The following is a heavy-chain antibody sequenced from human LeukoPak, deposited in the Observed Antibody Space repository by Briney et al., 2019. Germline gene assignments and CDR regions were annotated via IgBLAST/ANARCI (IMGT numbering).Heavy chain of an antibody. J-gene: IGHJ5*02. D-gene: IGHD4-17*01. V-gene: IGHV4-61*02. CDR1: GGSISSGSYY. CDR3: AREYAYGDYGGWFDP. CDR2: IYTSGST. Sequence: PSETLSLTCTVSGGSISSGSYYWSWIRQPAGKGLEWIGRIYTSGSTNYNPSLKSRVTISVDTSKNQFSLKLSSVTAADTAVYYCAREYAYGDYGGWFDPWGQGTLVTVSS.